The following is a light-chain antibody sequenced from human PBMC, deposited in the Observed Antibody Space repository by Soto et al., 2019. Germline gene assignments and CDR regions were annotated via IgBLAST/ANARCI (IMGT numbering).Light chain of an antibody. CDR3: GSWDSSLSAYV. J-gene: IGLJ1*01. CDR2: DDN. V-gene: IGLV1-51*01. Sequence: QSVLPQPPSVSVAPGQKVTISCSGSSSNIGGNSVSWYQQRPGTAPKLLIYDDNERPSGMPGRFAGVKSGTSANLGITGFQTGDEADYYCGSWDSSLSAYVFGTGTKGTGL. CDR1: SSNIGGNS.